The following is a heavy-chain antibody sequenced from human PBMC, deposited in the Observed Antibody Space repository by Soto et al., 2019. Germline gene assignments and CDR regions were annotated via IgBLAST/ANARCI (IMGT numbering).Heavy chain of an antibody. CDR2: IDWDDDK. J-gene: IGHJ4*02. CDR1: GFSLSTSGMC. Sequence: SGPTLVKPTQTLTLTCTFSGFSLSTSGMCVSWIRQPPGKALEWLARIDWDDDKYYSTSLKTRLTISKDTSKNQVVLTMTNMDPVDTATYYCARISCGYEIHDFDYWGQGTLVTVSS. CDR3: ARISCGYEIHDFDY. V-gene: IGHV2-70*11. D-gene: IGHD5-12*01.